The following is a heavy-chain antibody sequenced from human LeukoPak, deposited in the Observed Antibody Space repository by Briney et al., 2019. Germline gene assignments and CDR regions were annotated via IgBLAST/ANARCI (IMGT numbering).Heavy chain of an antibody. Sequence: TGGSLRLSCAASGFTFSSYAMHWVRQAPGKGLEWVAVISYDGSNKYYADSVKGRFTISRDNSKNTLYLQMNSLRAEDTAVYYCARSPAQYTSSSSGYYWGQGTLVTVSS. D-gene: IGHD6-6*01. CDR1: GFTFSSYA. CDR2: ISYDGSNK. J-gene: IGHJ4*02. CDR3: ARSPAQYTSSSSGYY. V-gene: IGHV3-30-3*01.